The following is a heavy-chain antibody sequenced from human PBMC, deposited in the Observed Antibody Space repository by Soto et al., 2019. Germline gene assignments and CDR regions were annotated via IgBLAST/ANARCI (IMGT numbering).Heavy chain of an antibody. V-gene: IGHV4-59*08. Sequence: DTLSHTCTVSGGSISSYYWSWIRQPPGKGLEWIGYIYYSGSTNYNPSPKSRVTISVDTSKNQFSLKLSSVTAADTAVYYCARHDSGYYTALAPREFYTWCQGTL. CDR1: GGSISSYY. CDR3: ARHDSGYYTALAPREFYT. D-gene: IGHD3-3*01. CDR2: IYYSGST. J-gene: IGHJ4*02.